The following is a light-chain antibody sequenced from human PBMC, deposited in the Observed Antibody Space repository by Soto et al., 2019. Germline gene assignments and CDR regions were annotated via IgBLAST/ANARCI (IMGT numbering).Light chain of an antibody. CDR3: QQYVTSPLT. J-gene: IGKJ4*01. CDR1: QSVSSY. V-gene: IGKV3-15*01. Sequence: EIVMTQSPATLSVSPGERATLSCRASQSVSSYLAWYQQKPGQAPRLLIYGASTRATGIPARFSGSGSGTDFTLTISRLEPEDFAVYYCQQYVTSPLTFGGGTKVDIK. CDR2: GAS.